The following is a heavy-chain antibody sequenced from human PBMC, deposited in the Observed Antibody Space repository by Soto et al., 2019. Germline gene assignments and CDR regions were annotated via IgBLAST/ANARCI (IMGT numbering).Heavy chain of an antibody. CDR2: IYHSGNT. CDR1: GGSITTGGSY. Sequence: SETLSLTCTVSGGSITTGGSYWSWIRQHPGKGLEWVGNIYHSGNTYYNPSLKSRLTISVDTSKDHFSLMVDSVTAADTAVYYCARGGQDFWSGPFDYWGQGALVTVSS. V-gene: IGHV4-31*03. CDR3: ARGGQDFWSGPFDY. J-gene: IGHJ4*02. D-gene: IGHD3-3*01.